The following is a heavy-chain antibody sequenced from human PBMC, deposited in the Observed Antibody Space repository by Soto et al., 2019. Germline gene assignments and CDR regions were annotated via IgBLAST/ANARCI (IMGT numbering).Heavy chain of an antibody. D-gene: IGHD2-21*02. Sequence: QVQLVESGGGVVQPGRSLRLSCAGSGFSFSDYGMHWVRQAPGKGLEWVAVISSDESSKYYADSVKGRFTISRDNSKNTLYLQMNSLRPEDTAVYYCAKEGGNSYYYYGMDVWGQGTTATVSS. CDR2: ISSDESSK. V-gene: IGHV3-30*18. CDR3: AKEGGNSYYYYGMDV. J-gene: IGHJ6*02. CDR1: GFSFSDYG.